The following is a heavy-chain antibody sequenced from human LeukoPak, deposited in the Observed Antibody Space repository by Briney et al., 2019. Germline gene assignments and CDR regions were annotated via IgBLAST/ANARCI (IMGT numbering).Heavy chain of an antibody. Sequence: ASVKVSCKASDYTFTSYGISWVRQAPGQGLERTGWIGPYNGNTKYAQRFQGRVTMTTETPTSTAYMELRSLRSDDTAVYYCARDRIMHYYDSSGYYYGHDYWGQGTLVTVSS. J-gene: IGHJ4*02. D-gene: IGHD3-22*01. CDR1: DYTFTSYG. V-gene: IGHV1-18*01. CDR3: ARDRIMHYYDSSGYYYGHDY. CDR2: IGPYNGNT.